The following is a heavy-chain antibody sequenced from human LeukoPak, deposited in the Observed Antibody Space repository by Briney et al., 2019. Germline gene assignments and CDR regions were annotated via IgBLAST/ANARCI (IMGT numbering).Heavy chain of an antibody. J-gene: IGHJ6*02. D-gene: IGHD2-15*01. CDR3: ARAGYCSGGSCYGMDV. CDR1: GFTFSSYG. CDR2: IWYDGSNK. Sequence: PGGSLRLSCAASGFTFSSYGMHWVRQAPGKGLEWVVVIWYDGSNKYYADSVKGRSTISRDNSKNTLYLQMNSLRAEDTAVYYCARAGYCSGGSCYGMDVWGQGTTVTVSS. V-gene: IGHV3-33*01.